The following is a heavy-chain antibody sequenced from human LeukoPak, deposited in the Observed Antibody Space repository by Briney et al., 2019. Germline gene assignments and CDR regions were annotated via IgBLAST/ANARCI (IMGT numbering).Heavy chain of an antibody. V-gene: IGHV3-66*01. J-gene: IGHJ4*02. CDR3: AREMWDSYGYVDY. CDR2: IYSGGST. D-gene: IGHD5-18*01. Sequence: PGGSLRLSCEASGFTVSSNSMSGVPKAPGRGLEWVSVIYSGGSTYYADSVKGRFTISRDNSKNTLYLQMNSLRAEDTAVYYCAREMWDSYGYVDYWGQGTLVTVSS. CDR1: GFTVSSNS.